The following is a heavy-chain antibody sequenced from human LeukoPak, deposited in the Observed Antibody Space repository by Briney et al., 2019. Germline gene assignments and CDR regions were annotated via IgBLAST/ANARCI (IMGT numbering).Heavy chain of an antibody. CDR1: GYSISSGYY. Sequence: PSETLSLTCTVSGYSISSGYYWGWIRQPPGKGLEWIGSIYHSGSTYYNPSLKSRVTISVDTSKNQFSLKLSSVTAADTAVYYCAVSSGWYLKSFGNWFDPWGQGTLVTVSS. CDR3: AVSSGWYLKSFGNWFDP. J-gene: IGHJ5*02. D-gene: IGHD6-19*01. CDR2: IYHSGST. V-gene: IGHV4-38-2*02.